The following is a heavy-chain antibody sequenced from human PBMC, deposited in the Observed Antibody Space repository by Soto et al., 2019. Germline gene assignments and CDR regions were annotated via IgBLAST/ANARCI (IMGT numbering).Heavy chain of an antibody. CDR3: AKITALSATGY. CDR2: LSADGAAK. J-gene: IGHJ4*02. CDR1: GFTFSTYA. V-gene: IGHV3-23*01. D-gene: IGHD1-20*01. Sequence: GESLRLSCAASGFTFSTYAMSWVRQAPGKGLEWVSALSADGAAKYYGDSVRGRCTISRDNSRNTLYLQMHSLRVEDTAIYFCAKITALSATGYWGQGTLVTVSS.